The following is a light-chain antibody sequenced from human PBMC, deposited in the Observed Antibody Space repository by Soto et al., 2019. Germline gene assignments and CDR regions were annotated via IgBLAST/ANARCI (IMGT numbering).Light chain of an antibody. CDR3: CSYAGSSTLV. V-gene: IGLV2-23*01. Sequence: QSALTEPATVSGSPGQSITISCTGTSSDVGSHKFVSWYQQHPGKAPKLMIYEGSKRPSGVSNRFSGSKSGNTASLTISGLQAEDEADYYCCSYAGSSTLVFGGGTKVTVL. J-gene: IGLJ2*01. CDR1: SSDVGSHKF. CDR2: EGS.